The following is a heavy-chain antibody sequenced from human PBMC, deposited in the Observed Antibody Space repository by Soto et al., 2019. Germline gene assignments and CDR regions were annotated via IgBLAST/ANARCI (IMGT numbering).Heavy chain of an antibody. CDR2: IKSKTDGGTT. CDR3: TDGMDG. CDR1: GFSFNNAW. Sequence: EVQLVESGGGLVKPGGSLRLSCAASGFSFNNAWMNWVRQAPGKGLEWVGRIKSKTDGGTTDYAAPVKGRFTISRDHSKNTLYVQMNGRKTDDTAVYYCTDGMDGWGQGTTVTVSS. J-gene: IGHJ6*02. V-gene: IGHV3-15*07.